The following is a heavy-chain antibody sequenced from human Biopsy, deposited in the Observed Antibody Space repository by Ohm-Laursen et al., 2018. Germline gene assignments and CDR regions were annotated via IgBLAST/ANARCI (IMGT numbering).Heavy chain of an antibody. Sequence: SETLSLTCTVSGGSISSDYWSWIRQPPRKGLEWIGYISSRGSTNYNPSLRDRVTITVDTSKNQLSLKLTSVTAADTAVFFCTRLYRLDDYWNDDPPDAFDVWGQGTMVTVSS. D-gene: IGHD3-3*01. J-gene: IGHJ3*01. CDR2: ISSRGST. V-gene: IGHV4-59*01. CDR3: TRLYRLDDYWNDDPPDAFDV. CDR1: GGSISSDY.